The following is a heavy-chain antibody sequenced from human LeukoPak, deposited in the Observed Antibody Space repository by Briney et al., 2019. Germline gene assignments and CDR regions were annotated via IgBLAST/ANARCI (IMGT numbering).Heavy chain of an antibody. V-gene: IGHV3-23*01. D-gene: IGHD3-22*01. J-gene: IGHJ4*02. CDR2: ISGSGDST. CDR3: AKDPNSSGYYGVLYYFDS. CDR1: GFRFSSYA. Sequence: GGSLRLACAASGFRFSSYAMSWVRQAPGEGLEWVSAISGSGDSTYYADSVKGRFTISRDNSKNTLYLQINSLRAEVTAVYYRAKDPNSSGYYGVLYYFDSWGQGTLVTVSS.